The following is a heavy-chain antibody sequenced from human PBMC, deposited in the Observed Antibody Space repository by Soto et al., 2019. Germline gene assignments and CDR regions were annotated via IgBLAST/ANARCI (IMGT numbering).Heavy chain of an antibody. J-gene: IGHJ3*01. Sequence: HPVGSLRLSCAASGFAFSSHPMSWVRQAPERGLEWVSGISDGGDLTYNADSVKGRFTISRDNSKNILFLQMNSLRAEDTALYYCARRAFGSSRSFDLWGQGTMVTVSS. CDR2: ISDGGDLT. V-gene: IGHV3-23*01. CDR1: GFAFSSHP. CDR3: ARRAFGSSRSFDL. D-gene: IGHD6-6*01.